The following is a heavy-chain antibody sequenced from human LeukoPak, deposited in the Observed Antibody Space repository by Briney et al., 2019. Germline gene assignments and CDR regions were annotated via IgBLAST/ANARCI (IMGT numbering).Heavy chain of an antibody. J-gene: IGHJ4*02. Sequence: SETLSLTCTVSGGSISSYYWSWIRQPPGKGLEWIGYIYYSGSTNYNPSLKSRVTISVDTSKNQFSLKLSSVTAADTAVYYCAGDYGGKFDYWGQGTLVTVSS. CDR2: IYYSGST. D-gene: IGHD4-23*01. CDR1: GGSISSYY. V-gene: IGHV4-59*12. CDR3: AGDYGGKFDY.